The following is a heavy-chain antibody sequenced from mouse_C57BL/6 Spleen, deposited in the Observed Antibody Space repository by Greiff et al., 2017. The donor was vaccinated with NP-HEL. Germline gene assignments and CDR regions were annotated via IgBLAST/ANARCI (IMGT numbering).Heavy chain of an antibody. CDR2: INPNNGGT. J-gene: IGHJ1*03. D-gene: IGHD1-1*01. Sequence: VQLQQSGPELVKPGASVKIPCKASGYTFTDYNMDWVKQSHGKSLEWIGDINPNNGGTIYNQKFKGKATLTVDKSSSTAYMELRSLTSEDTAVYYCAREGTRGSSYEDWYFDVWGTGTTVTVSS. V-gene: IGHV1-18*01. CDR3: AREGTRGSSYEDWYFDV. CDR1: GYTFTDYN.